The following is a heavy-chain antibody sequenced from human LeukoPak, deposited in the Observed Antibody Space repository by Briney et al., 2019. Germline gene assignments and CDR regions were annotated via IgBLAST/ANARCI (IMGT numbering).Heavy chain of an antibody. J-gene: IGHJ4*02. D-gene: IGHD6-19*01. CDR1: GGSISSSSDY. V-gene: IGHV4-39*07. CDR3: ARISSGWLFDY. Sequence: PSETLSLTCTVSGGSISSSSDYWGWIRQPPGKGLEWIGSIYYSGTTYYHPSLKSRLTISVDTSKNQFSLKLSSVTAADTAVYYCARISSGWLFDYWGQGTLVTVSS. CDR2: IYYSGTT.